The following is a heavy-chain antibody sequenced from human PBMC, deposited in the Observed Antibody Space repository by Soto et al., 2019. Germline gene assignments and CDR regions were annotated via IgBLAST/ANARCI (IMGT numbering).Heavy chain of an antibody. CDR1: GGSISSSSYY. J-gene: IGHJ6*03. V-gene: IGHV4-39*01. D-gene: IGHD6-6*01. CDR2: IYYSGST. CDR3: ARLRKTPSNYYYYYIDV. Sequence: PSETLSLTCTVSGGSISSSSYYWGWIRQPPGKGLEWIGTIYYSGSTYYNPSLKSRVTISVDTSKKQYSLKLSSVTAADTSVYYCARLRKTPSNYYYYYIDVWGKGTTVTVSS.